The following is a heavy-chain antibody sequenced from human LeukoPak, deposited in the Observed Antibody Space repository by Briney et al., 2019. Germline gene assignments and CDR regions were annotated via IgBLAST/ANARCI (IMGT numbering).Heavy chain of an antibody. CDR1: GFTFSKYW. CDR2: INTDGTVT. Sequence: QSGGSLRLSCAASGFTFSKYWMLWVRQAPGKGLESVSRINTDGTVTTYAASVKGRFTVSRDNADNTMFLQMNSVRDEGTAVYYCATKQWLAPPPDSWGQGTPVTVSS. CDR3: ATKQWLAPPPDS. J-gene: IGHJ4*02. D-gene: IGHD6-19*01. V-gene: IGHV3-74*01.